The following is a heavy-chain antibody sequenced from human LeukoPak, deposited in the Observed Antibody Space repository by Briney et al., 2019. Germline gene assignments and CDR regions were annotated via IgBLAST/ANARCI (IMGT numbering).Heavy chain of an antibody. CDR2: ISKDGSDK. J-gene: IGHJ4*02. Sequence: GGYLRLSCAASGFTFISYGIHWVRQAPGKGLEWVAVISKDGSDKKYADSVKGRFIISRDNSKNTLYLQMNSLRAEDTAVYYCAKEYDGYWGQGTLVTVSS. V-gene: IGHV3-30*18. CDR1: GFTFISYG. CDR3: AKEYDGY. D-gene: IGHD2-8*01.